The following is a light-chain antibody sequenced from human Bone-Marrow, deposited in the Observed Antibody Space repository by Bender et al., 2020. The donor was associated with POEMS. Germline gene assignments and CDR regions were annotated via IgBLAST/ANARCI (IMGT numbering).Light chain of an antibody. CDR2: KNS. CDR1: SGSIASNY. V-gene: IGLV6-57*03. CDR3: QSYDTTNHWV. J-gene: IGLJ3*02. Sequence: NFMLTQLHSVSGSPGKTVTISCTRSSGSIASNYVQWYQQCPGSAPTTLIYKNSQRPSGVPDRFSGSIDSSSNSASLTISGLQTEDESDYYCQSYDTTNHWVFGGGTKLTAL.